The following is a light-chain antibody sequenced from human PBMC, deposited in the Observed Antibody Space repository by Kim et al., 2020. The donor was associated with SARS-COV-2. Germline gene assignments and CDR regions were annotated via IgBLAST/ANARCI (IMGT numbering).Light chain of an antibody. CDR3: HQYGSSPLT. V-gene: IGKV3-20*01. CDR2: GAS. Sequence: EIVLTQSPGTLSLSPGERATLSCRASQSVASNYLAWYQQKPGQAPRLLIYGASTRATGIPDRFSGSGSGTDFTLTISRLEPEDFALFYCHQYGSSPLTFGGGTKLEI. J-gene: IGKJ4*01. CDR1: QSVASNY.